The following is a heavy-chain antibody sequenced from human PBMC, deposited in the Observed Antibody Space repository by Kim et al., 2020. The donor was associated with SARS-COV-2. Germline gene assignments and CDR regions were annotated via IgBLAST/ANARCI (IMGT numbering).Heavy chain of an antibody. Sequence: SETLSLTCTVSGGSISSYYWSWIRQPPGKGLEWIGYIYYSGSTNYNPSLKSRVTISVDTSKNQFSLKLSSVTAADTAVYYCARAGSPTIFGVVLCAFDIWGPGTMVTVSS. CDR1: GGSISSYY. J-gene: IGHJ3*02. CDR2: IYYSGST. CDR3: ARAGSPTIFGVVLCAFDI. D-gene: IGHD3-3*01. V-gene: IGHV4-59*13.